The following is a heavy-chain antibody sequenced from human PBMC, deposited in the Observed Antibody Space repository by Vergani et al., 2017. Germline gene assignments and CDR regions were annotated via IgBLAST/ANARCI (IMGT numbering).Heavy chain of an antibody. D-gene: IGHD2-2*01. CDR1: GFTFSSYG. V-gene: IGHV3-30*02. CDR2: IRYDGSNK. CDR3: AKVYSGYCSSTSCYGHFDY. J-gene: IGHJ4*02. Sequence: VQLVESGGGLVQPGGSLRLSCAASGFTFSSYGMHWVRQAPGKGLEWVAFIRYDGSNKYYADSVKGRFTISRDNSKNTLYLQMNSLRAEDTAVYYCAKVYSGYCSSTSCYGHFDYWGQGTLVTVSS.